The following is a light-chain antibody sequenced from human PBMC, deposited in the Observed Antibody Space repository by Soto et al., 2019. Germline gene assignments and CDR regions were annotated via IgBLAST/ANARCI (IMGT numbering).Light chain of an antibody. J-gene: IGLJ1*01. CDR3: SSYTSSSLDV. Sequence: QSALTQPASVSGSPGQSITISCTGTSSAVGGSNYVSWYQQLPGKAPKLMIYDVSDRPSGVSNRFSGSKSGNTASLTISGLQAEDEADYYCSSYTSSSLDVFGTGTKLTVL. V-gene: IGLV2-14*01. CDR2: DVS. CDR1: SSAVGGSNY.